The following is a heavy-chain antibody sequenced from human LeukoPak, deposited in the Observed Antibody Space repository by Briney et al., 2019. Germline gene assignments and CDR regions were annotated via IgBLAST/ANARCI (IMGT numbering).Heavy chain of an antibody. CDR1: GFTFSSYG. CDR2: IRYDGSNK. V-gene: IGHV3-30*02. J-gene: IGHJ4*02. D-gene: IGHD3-10*01. CDR3: ARAALLWFGEGDY. Sequence: GGSLRLSCAASGFTFSSYGMHWVRQAPGKGLEWVAFIRYDGSNKYYADSVKGRFTISRDNSKNTLYLQMNSLRAEDTAVYYCARAALLWFGEGDYWGQGTLVTVSS.